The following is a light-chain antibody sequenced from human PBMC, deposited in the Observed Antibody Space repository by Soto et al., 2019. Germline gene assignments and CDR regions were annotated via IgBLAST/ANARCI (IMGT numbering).Light chain of an antibody. CDR3: GTWDSSLSEGV. J-gene: IGLJ1*01. CDR1: SSNIGNNY. V-gene: IGLV1-51*01. CDR2: DNN. Sequence: QSVLTQPPSVSAAPGQKVTISCSGSSSNIGNNYVSWYQQLPGTAPKLLIYDNNKRPSGIPDRFSGSKSGTSATLGITGLQTGDEADYYCGTWDSSLSEGVFGTGTKVTVL.